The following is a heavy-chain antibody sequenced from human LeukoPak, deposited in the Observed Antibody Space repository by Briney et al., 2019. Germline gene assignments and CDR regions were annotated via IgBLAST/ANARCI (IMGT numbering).Heavy chain of an antibody. D-gene: IGHD1-14*01. Sequence: SETLSLTCAASGGSIPNYYWSWIRQAAGKGLEWIGRTSASGSTNYNPSLKSRVTMSADTSKNQFSLKLTSVTAADTAVYYCAREATMAVWGQGTLVTVSS. CDR3: AREATMAV. CDR1: GGSIPNYY. V-gene: IGHV4-4*07. CDR2: TSASGST. J-gene: IGHJ4*02.